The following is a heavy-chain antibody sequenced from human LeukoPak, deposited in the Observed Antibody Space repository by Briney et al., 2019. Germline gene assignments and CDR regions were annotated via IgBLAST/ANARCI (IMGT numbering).Heavy chain of an antibody. CDR3: ARGISSSSWYSNFDY. V-gene: IGHV3-21*01. CDR1: GFTFGDYA. CDR2: ISSSSSYI. D-gene: IGHD6-13*01. J-gene: IGHJ4*02. Sequence: PGGSLRLSCTASGFTFGDYAMNWVRQAPGKGLEWVSSISSSSSYIYYADSVKGRFTISRDNAKNSLYLQMNSLRAEDTAVYYCARGISSSSWYSNFDYWGQGTLVTVSS.